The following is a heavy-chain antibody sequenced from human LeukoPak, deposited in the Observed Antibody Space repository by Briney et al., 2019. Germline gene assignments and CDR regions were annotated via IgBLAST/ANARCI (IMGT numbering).Heavy chain of an antibody. D-gene: IGHD5-24*01. CDR1: GFTFSSYW. CDR2: INTGGSGI. V-gene: IGHV3-74*01. J-gene: IGHJ4*02. CDR3: ARDEGTATTKRGFDY. Sequence: GGSLRLSCAASGFTFSSYWMHWVRQAPGEGLVWVSRINTGGSGINYADSVKGRFTISRDNAKNTLFLQMNSLRAEDTAVYYCARDEGTATTKRGFDYWGQGTLVTVSS.